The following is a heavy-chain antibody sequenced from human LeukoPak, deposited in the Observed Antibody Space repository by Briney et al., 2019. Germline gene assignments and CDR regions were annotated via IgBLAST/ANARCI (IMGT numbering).Heavy chain of an antibody. CDR2: TIPIFGTA. D-gene: IGHD6-13*01. CDR3: ARARRDRAGNFDL. J-gene: IGHJ2*01. Sequence: SVKVSCKASGGTFSSYAISWVRQAPGQGLEWMGRTIPIFGTANYAQKFQGRVTITTDESTSTAYMELSSLRSEDTAVYYCARARRDRAGNFDLWGRGTLVAVSS. V-gene: IGHV1-69*05. CDR1: GGTFSSYA.